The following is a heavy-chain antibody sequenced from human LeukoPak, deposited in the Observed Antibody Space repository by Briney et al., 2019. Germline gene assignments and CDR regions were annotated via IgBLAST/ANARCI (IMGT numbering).Heavy chain of an antibody. D-gene: IGHD3-3*01. Sequence: GGSLRLSCAASGFTFSSYGMHWVRQAPGKGLEWVAVISYDGSNKYYADSVKGRFTISRDNSKNTLYLQMNSLRAEDTAVYYCAKERILRFLEWLSGRGGMDVWGQGTTVTVSS. J-gene: IGHJ6*02. V-gene: IGHV3-30*18. CDR2: ISYDGSNK. CDR1: GFTFSSYG. CDR3: AKERILRFLEWLSGRGGMDV.